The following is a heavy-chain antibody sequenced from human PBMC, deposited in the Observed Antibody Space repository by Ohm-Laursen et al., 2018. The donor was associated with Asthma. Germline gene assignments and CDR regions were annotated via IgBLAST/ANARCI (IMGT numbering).Heavy chain of an antibody. CDR3: ARSFCSGDSCYSYYAMDV. J-gene: IGHJ6*02. CDR2: INAGNGNT. CDR1: GYTFTNYA. D-gene: IGHD2-15*01. Sequence: GASVKVSCKASGYTFTNYAMHWVRQAPGQRLEWMGWINAGNGNTKLSQTFQGRVTITRLTSASTAYVQLSSLRSEDTAVYYCARSFCSGDSCYSYYAMDVWGQGTTVTVSS. V-gene: IGHV1-3*01.